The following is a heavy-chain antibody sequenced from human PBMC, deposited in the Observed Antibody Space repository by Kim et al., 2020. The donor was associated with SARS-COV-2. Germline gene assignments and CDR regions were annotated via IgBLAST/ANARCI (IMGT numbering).Heavy chain of an antibody. J-gene: IGHJ3*01. V-gene: IGHV3-30*18. CDR3: AKDEGEIWLSGALDR. CDR2: ISYDEIK. Sequence: GGSLRLSCAASGFSFSHYAIHWVRQAPGKGLEWVAVISYDEIKSYGDSANGRFTISRDKSQNTVYQQMDSLRAEDTAAYFCAKDEGEIWLSGALDRWGQG. D-gene: IGHD3-16*01. CDR1: GFSFSHYA.